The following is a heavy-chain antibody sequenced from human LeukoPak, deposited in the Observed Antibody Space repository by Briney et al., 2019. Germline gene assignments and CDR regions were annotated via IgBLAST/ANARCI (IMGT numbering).Heavy chain of an antibody. CDR1: GFIFSTYS. CDR3: ARDYHYNYYYMHV. J-gene: IGHJ6*03. D-gene: IGHD3-16*02. Sequence: GGSLRLSCAASGFIFSTYSMNWVRQAPGKGLEWVSYISSSSSTVYYADSVKGRFTISRDNAENSLYLQMNSLGAEDTAVYYCARDYHYNYYYMHVWGKGTTVTVSS. CDR2: ISSSSSTV. V-gene: IGHV3-48*01.